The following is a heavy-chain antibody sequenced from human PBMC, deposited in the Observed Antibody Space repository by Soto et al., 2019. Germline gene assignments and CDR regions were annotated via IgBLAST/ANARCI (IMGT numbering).Heavy chain of an antibody. Sequence: ASVKVSCKVSGYTLTELSMHWVRQAPGKGLEWMGGFDPEDGETIYAQKFQGRVTMTEDTSTDTAYMELSSLRSEDTAVYYCATAVSCSSTSCSSRGWFDPWGQGTLVTVSS. CDR1: GYTLTELS. V-gene: IGHV1-24*01. D-gene: IGHD2-2*01. CDR2: FDPEDGET. CDR3: ATAVSCSSTSCSSRGWFDP. J-gene: IGHJ5*02.